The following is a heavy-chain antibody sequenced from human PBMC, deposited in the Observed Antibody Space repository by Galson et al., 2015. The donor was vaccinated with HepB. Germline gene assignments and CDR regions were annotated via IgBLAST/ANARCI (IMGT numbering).Heavy chain of an antibody. CDR2: ISSSGSTI. Sequence: SLRLSCAASGFTFSDYYMSWIRQAPGKGLEWVSYISSSGSTIYYADSVKGRFTISRDNAKNSLYLQMNSLRAEDTAVYYCARGYCSSTSCYSGAGAFDIWGQGTMVTVSS. V-gene: IGHV3-11*01. J-gene: IGHJ3*02. CDR3: ARGYCSSTSCYSGAGAFDI. CDR1: GFTFSDYY. D-gene: IGHD2-2*01.